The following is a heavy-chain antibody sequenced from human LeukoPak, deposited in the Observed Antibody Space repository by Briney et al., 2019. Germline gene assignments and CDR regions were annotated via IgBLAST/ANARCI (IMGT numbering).Heavy chain of an antibody. V-gene: IGHV3-21*01. Sequence: PGGSLRPSCAASGFTFNNYNMNWVRQAPGKALEWVSSISSSSSYIYYADSVKGRFTISRDNAKNSLYLQMNSLRAEDTAVYYCARWVATLYYFDYWGQGTLVTVSS. CDR1: GFTFNNYN. D-gene: IGHD5-12*01. CDR2: ISSSSSYI. J-gene: IGHJ4*02. CDR3: ARWVATLYYFDY.